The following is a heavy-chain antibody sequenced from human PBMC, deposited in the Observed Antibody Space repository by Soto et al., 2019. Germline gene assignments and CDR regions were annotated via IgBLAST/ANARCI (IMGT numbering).Heavy chain of an antibody. CDR2: IYPSDSDT. CDR1: GYNFAGYW. CDR3: ARGGVSTRTFDYWGVPDV. J-gene: IGHJ6*02. V-gene: IGHV5-51*01. D-gene: IGHD3-10*01. Sequence: GESLKISCKGSGYNFAGYWIAWVRQMPGKGLELMGIIYPSDSDTRYRPSFQGQVTISADKSISSAYLQWSSLRASDTAMYYCARGGVSTRTFDYWGVPDVWGQGTTVTVSS.